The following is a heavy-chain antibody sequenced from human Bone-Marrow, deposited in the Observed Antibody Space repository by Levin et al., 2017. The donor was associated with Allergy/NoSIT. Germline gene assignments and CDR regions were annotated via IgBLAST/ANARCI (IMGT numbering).Heavy chain of an antibody. CDR3: VKEGGGFDY. CDR2: ISWDAKYT. J-gene: IGHJ4*02. CDR1: GFSFRDYA. Sequence: GGSLRLSCAASGFSFRDYAMHWVRQTPGKGLEWVSLISWDAKYTNYGDFVRGRFTVSRDNTEGFLDLQMNSLGSDDTAVYYCVKEGGGFDYWGQGTLVTVSP. V-gene: IGHV3-43D*03.